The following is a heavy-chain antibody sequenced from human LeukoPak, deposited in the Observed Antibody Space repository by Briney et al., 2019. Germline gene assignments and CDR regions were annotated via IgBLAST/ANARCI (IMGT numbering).Heavy chain of an antibody. CDR2: ISAYNGNT. CDR3: ARDLGGDSCWFDP. V-gene: IGHV1-18*01. Sequence: ASVKLSCKPSGYTFTSYGLSWVRQAPGQGLEWMGWISAYNGNTKYAQNLQGRLTMTTDTSTSTAYMELRSLRSDDTAVYYCARDLGGDSCWFDPWGQGTLVTVSS. CDR1: GYTFTSYG. D-gene: IGHD4-17*01. J-gene: IGHJ5*02.